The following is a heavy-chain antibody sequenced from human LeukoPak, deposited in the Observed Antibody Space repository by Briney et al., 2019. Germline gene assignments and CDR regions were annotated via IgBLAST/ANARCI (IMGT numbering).Heavy chain of an antibody. CDR2: IKHDGSEKQDGSEK. CDR1: GFTFSQYW. CDR3: ARSGRGVDSFHFYMDV. Sequence: PPGGSLRLSCAASGFTFSQYWMSWVRQAPGKGLEWVANIKHDGSEKQDGSEKNYVDSVKGRFTISRDNAKNSLYLQMNSLRAEDTAVYYCARSGRGVDSFHFYMDVWGKGTTVTVSS. D-gene: IGHD3-10*01. V-gene: IGHV3-7*01. J-gene: IGHJ6*03.